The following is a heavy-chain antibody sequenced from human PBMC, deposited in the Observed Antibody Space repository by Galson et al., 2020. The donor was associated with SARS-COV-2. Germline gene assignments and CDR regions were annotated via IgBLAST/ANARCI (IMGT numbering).Heavy chain of an antibody. Sequence: GESLKISCAASDIPFRSYSMNWVRPAPGKGLEWVSSISSSNTYIYYADSMKGRFTISRDNAKNSLYLQMNSLRAEDTAVYYCATDGSGYYAPVNDCWGRGTVVTVSS. CDR1: DIPFRSYS. CDR3: ATDGSGYYAPVNDC. CDR2: ISSSNTYI. D-gene: IGHD3-10*01. V-gene: IGHV3-21*01. J-gene: IGHJ4*02.